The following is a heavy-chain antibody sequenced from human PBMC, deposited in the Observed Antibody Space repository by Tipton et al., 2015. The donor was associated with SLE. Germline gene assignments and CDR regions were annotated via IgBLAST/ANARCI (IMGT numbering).Heavy chain of an antibody. V-gene: IGHV4-59*01. CDR3: ARDQVGVGDFDY. D-gene: IGHD1-26*01. CDR1: GGSISSYY. Sequence: TLSLTCTVSGGSISSYYWSWIRQPPGKGLEWIGYIHHSGTTNYNPSLQSRVTISRDPSKNQFSLKLSSATAADTAVYYCARDQVGVGDFDYWGQGTLVPVSS. CDR2: IHHSGTT. J-gene: IGHJ4*02.